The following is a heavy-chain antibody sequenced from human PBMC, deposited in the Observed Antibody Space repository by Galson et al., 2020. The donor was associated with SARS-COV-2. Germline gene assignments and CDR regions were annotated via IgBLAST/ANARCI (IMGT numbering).Heavy chain of an antibody. Sequence: GGSLRLSCTASGFIFSDSAMHWVRQAPGTGLEWVAVISYDATNKFYADSVRGRFTVSRDNSRNTLYLQMTRLRTEDTAIYYCARSDTKGEYYLTHESWGQGTLVTVSS. CDR3: ARSDTKGEYYLTHES. CDR2: ISYDATNK. V-gene: IGHV3-30*04. CDR1: GFIFSDSA. J-gene: IGHJ1*01. D-gene: IGHD1-26*01.